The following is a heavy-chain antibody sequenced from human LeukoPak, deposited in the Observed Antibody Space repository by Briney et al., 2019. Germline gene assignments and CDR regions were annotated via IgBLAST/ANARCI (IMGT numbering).Heavy chain of an antibody. CDR1: RGSIASSDYY. CDR2: IYYSGSA. D-gene: IGHD2-15*01. CDR3: ARLVTGFCSGDRCHSDHYYFYMDV. J-gene: IGHJ6*03. Sequence: PSETLSPTCTVSRGSIASSDYYWGWIRQPPGRGLEWIGSIYYSGSAYYSPSLKSRVTLSVDTSKSQFSLRLGSVTAADTSIYYCARLVTGFCSGDRCHSDHYYFYMDVWAERTTVTVSS. V-gene: IGHV4-39*01.